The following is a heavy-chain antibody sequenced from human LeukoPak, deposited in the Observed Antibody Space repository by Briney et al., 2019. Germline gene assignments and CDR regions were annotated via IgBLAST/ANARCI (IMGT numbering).Heavy chain of an antibody. Sequence: PGGSLRLSCAASGFTFSSYSMNWVRQAPGKGLEWVSYISSSSSTIYYADSVKGRFTISRDNAKNSLYLQMNSLRAEDTAVYYCARHGPEDFDYWGRGTLVTVSS. CDR2: ISSSSSTI. J-gene: IGHJ4*02. CDR1: GFTFSSYS. D-gene: IGHD5-24*01. V-gene: IGHV3-48*01. CDR3: ARHGPEDFDY.